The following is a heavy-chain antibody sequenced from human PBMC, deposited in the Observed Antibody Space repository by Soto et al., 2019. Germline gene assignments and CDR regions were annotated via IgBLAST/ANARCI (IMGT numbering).Heavy chain of an antibody. CDR3: ARFQTAAMVSVFYMDV. CDR1: GGTFSSYA. CDR2: IIPIFGTA. Sequence: GASVKVSCKASGGTFSSYAISWVRQAPGQGLEWMGGIIPIFGTANYAQKFQGRVTITADESTSTAYMELSSLRSEDTAVYYCARFQTAAMVSVFYMDVWGKGTTVTVSS. D-gene: IGHD2-2*01. V-gene: IGHV1-69*13. J-gene: IGHJ6*03.